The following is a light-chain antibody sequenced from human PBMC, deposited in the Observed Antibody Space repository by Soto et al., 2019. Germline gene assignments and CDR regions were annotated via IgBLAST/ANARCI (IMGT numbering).Light chain of an antibody. CDR2: GAF. CDR1: QSVRRSY. CDR3: QQYGSSPNN. J-gene: IGKJ2*01. Sequence: ELVLTQSPGTLALSPGERATLSCRASQSVRRSYLAWSQQKHGQAPRHLIYGAFSRATGSPDRFSGSGSGTDFTLTINRLEPEDYAVYYSQQYGSSPNNFGQGTKPEL. V-gene: IGKV3-20*01.